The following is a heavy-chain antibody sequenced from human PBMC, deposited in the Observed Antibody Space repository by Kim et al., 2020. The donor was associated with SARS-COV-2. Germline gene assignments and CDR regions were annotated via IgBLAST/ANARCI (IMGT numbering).Heavy chain of an antibody. J-gene: IGHJ6*02. D-gene: IGHD3-10*01. CDR3: ARGFGELFPYYYYGMDV. V-gene: IGHV3-21*01. Sequence: VKGRFTISRDNAKNSLYLQMNSLRAEDTAVYYCARGFGELFPYYYYGMDVWGQGTTVTVSS.